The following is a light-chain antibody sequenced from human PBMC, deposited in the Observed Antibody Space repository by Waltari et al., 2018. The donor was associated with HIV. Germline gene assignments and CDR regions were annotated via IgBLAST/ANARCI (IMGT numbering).Light chain of an antibody. CDR1: QNVDNW. V-gene: IGKV1-5*03. Sequence: DIQMTQSPPTLSVSVGDRVIITCRSSQNVDNWLARYQQRPGSAPKVLIYKTSTLQTGFPSSVSGSGSGTEFSLTISSLQPDDFSTYYCQQYKSFSLTFGQGTRLEIK. J-gene: IGKJ5*01. CDR3: QQYKSFSLT. CDR2: KTS.